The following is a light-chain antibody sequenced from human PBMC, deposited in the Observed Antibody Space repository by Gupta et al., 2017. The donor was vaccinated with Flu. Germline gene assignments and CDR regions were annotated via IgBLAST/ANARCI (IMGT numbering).Light chain of an antibody. CDR1: SSNIGTNT. J-gene: IGLJ2*01. V-gene: IGLV1-44*01. CDR3: AALDDSLNGPV. CDR2: NNN. Sequence: QSVLTHPSSASGPPGQGVSISCSGSSSNIGTNTVNWYQQRPGTAAKLLIYNNNQRPSGVPDRFSGSKSGTSASLAVSGLQSEDEADYYCAALDDSLNGPVFGGGTKLTVL.